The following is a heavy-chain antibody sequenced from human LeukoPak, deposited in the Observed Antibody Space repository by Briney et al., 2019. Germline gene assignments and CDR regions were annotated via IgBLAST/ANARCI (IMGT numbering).Heavy chain of an antibody. D-gene: IGHD3-3*01. V-gene: IGHV1-69*13. CDR3: ARLIPSDYDFWSGYLDY. CDR1: GGTFSSYA. J-gene: IGHJ4*02. Sequence: EASVKVSCKASGGTFSSYAISWVRQAPGQGLEWMGGIIPIFGTANYAQKFQGRVTITADESTSTAYMELSSLRSEDTAVYYCARLIPSDYDFWSGYLDYWGQGTLVTVSS. CDR2: IIPIFGTA.